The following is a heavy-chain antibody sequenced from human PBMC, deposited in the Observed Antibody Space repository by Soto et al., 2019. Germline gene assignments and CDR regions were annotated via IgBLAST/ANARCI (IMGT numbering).Heavy chain of an antibody. CDR1: GFSLSTSGVG. CDR2: IYWDDDK. D-gene: IGHD3-3*01. J-gene: IGHJ6*03. CDR3: AHGITIFGTATPPYSCSLAV. V-gene: IGHV2-5*02. Sequence: QITLKESGPTLVKPTQTLTLTCTFSGFSLSTSGVGVGWIRQPPGKALEWLALIYWDDDKRYSPSLKSRLTIPKDKSKNPVGLTTTNMDHMDKATYYRAHGITIFGTATPPYSCSLAVWGNGTTVTVSS.